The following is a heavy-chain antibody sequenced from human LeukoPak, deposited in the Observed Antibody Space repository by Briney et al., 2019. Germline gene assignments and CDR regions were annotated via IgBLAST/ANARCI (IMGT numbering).Heavy chain of an antibody. CDR3: ARDLKARQQLGTLAAW. D-gene: IGHD6-13*01. J-gene: IGHJ4*02. Sequence: GGSLRLSCAASGFTFSSYAMSWVRQAPGKGLEWVSYISSSGSTIYYADSVKGRFTISRDNSKNTLYLQMNSLRAEDTAVYYCARDLKARQQLGTLAAWWGQGTLVTVPS. CDR2: ISSSGSTI. CDR1: GFTFSSYA. V-gene: IGHV3-48*01.